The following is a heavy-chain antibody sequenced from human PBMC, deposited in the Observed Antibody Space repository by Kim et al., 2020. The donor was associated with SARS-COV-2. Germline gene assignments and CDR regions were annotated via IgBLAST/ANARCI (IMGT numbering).Heavy chain of an antibody. V-gene: IGHV4-39*07. CDR1: GGSISSSSYY. CDR3: ARGEQQLPLNYYYYGIDV. CDR2: IYYSGST. J-gene: IGHJ6*02. D-gene: IGHD6-13*01. Sequence: SETLSLTCTVSGGSISSSSYYWGWIRQPPGKGLEWIGSIYYSGSTYYNPSLKNRVTISVDTSKNQFSLKLSSVTAADTAVHYCARGEQQLPLNYYYYGIDVWGQGTTVIVSS.